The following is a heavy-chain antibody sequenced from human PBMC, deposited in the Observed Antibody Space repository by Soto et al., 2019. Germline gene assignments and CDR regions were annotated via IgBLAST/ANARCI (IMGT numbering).Heavy chain of an antibody. Sequence: PGGSLRLSCAASGFTFSSYAMSWVRRAPGKGLEWVSIISGSGDNTYYADSVKGRFTISRDNSKNTLYLQMNSLRAEDTAVYYCAKDLSFGGYSYGFDYWGQGTLVTVSS. CDR3: AKDLSFGGYSYGFDY. J-gene: IGHJ4*02. CDR2: ISGSGDNT. D-gene: IGHD5-18*01. CDR1: GFTFSSYA. V-gene: IGHV3-23*01.